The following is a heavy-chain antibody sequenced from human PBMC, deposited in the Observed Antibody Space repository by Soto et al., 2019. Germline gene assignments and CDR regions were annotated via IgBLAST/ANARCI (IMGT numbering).Heavy chain of an antibody. CDR3: AKSSPYYYYGMDV. Sequence: GASVKVSCKASGYTFTNYGISWVRQAPGQGLEWMGWISAYNGNTNYAQKLQGRVTMTTDTSTSTAYMELRSLRSDDTAVYYCAKSSPYYYYGMDVWGQGTTVTVSS. J-gene: IGHJ6*02. CDR2: ISAYNGNT. D-gene: IGHD2-15*01. V-gene: IGHV1-18*01. CDR1: GYTFTNYG.